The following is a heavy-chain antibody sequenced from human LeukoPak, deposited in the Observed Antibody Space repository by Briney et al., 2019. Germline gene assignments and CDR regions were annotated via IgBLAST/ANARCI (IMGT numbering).Heavy chain of an antibody. V-gene: IGHV1-69*13. CDR1: GGTFNNYA. D-gene: IGHD6-6*01. J-gene: IGHJ6*02. CDR3: ARGVVAARPDYYYYYGMDV. Sequence: SVKVSCKTSGGTFNNYAINWVRQAPGQGLEWMGGIIPLFRTANYAQNFQGRVTITADESTSTAYMELSSLRSEDTAVYYCARGVVAARPDYYYYYGMDVWGQGTTVTVSS. CDR2: IIPLFRTA.